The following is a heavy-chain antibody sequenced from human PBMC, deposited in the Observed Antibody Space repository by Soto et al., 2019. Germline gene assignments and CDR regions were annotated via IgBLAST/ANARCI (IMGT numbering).Heavy chain of an antibody. Sequence: SETLSLTCAVSGYSISSGYYWGWIRQPPGKGLEWIGSIYHSGSTYYNPSLKSRVTISVDASKNQFSLKLSSVTAADTAVYYCARVGGYGMDVWGQGTTVTVSS. CDR1: GYSISSGYY. V-gene: IGHV4-38-2*01. CDR2: IYHSGST. CDR3: ARVGGYGMDV. D-gene: IGHD3-10*01. J-gene: IGHJ6*02.